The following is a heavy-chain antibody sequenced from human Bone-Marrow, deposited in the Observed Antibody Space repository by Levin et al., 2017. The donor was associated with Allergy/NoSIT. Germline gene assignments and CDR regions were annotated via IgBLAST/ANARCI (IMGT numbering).Heavy chain of an antibody. CDR1: GFTFSSYA. V-gene: IGHV3-23*01. Sequence: GGSLRLSCAASGFTFSSYAMSWVRQAPGKGLEWVTTISNNGDFTSYAHSVKGRFSISRDNSKNTLSLQMNSLRVEDTAVYYCAKDRSEAAPGIGRPSDYWGQGTLVTVSS. J-gene: IGHJ4*02. CDR2: ISNNGDFT. D-gene: IGHD6-13*01. CDR3: AKDRSEAAPGIGRPSDY.